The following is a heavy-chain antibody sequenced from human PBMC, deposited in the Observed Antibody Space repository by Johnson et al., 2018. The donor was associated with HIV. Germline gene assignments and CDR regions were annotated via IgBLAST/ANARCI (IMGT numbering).Heavy chain of an antibody. Sequence: QVQLVESGGGLVQPGGSLRLSCVVSGFTISTYGMHWVRQAPGKGLEWVAVISYDGSNKYYADSVKGRFTISRDNSKNTLYLQMNSLRAEDTAVYYCAGGSAFDSWGQGTMVTVSS. CDR2: ISYDGSNK. CDR1: GFTISTYG. J-gene: IGHJ3*02. V-gene: IGHV3-30*03. CDR3: AGGSAFDS. D-gene: IGHD6-6*01.